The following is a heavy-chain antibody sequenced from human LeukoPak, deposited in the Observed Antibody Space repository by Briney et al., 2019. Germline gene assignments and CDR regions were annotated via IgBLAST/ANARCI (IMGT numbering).Heavy chain of an antibody. CDR2: VYHSGST. CDR3: ARFLRGYTYGFPQYMDV. Sequence: PSETLSLTCTVSGFSISNGYYWGWIRQPPGKGLEWIGTVYHSGSTYYNPSLESRVTISIDTSRNQFSLKLTSVTAADAAMYYCARFLRGYTYGFPQYMDVWGKGTTVTVSS. D-gene: IGHD5-18*01. V-gene: IGHV4-38-2*02. CDR1: GFSISNGYY. J-gene: IGHJ6*03.